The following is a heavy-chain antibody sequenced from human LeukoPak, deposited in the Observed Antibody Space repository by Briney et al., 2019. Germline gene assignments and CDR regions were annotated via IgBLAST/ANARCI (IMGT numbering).Heavy chain of an antibody. CDR2: ISGSGGST. Sequence: PGGSLRLSCAASGFTLSSYAMSWVRQAPGKGLEWVSAISGSGGSTYYADSVKGRFTISRDNSKNTLYLQMNSLRAEDTAVYYCARIRGYSSSLGWFDPWGQGTLVTVSS. D-gene: IGHD6-13*01. CDR1: GFTLSSYA. J-gene: IGHJ5*02. V-gene: IGHV3-23*01. CDR3: ARIRGYSSSLGWFDP.